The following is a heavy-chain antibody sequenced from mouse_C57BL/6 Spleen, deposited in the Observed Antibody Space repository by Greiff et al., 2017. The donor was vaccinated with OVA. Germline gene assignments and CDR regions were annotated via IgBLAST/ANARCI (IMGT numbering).Heavy chain of an antibody. CDR2: INPSNGST. Sequence: VQLQQPGAELVKPGASVKLSCKPSGYTFTSYCLHWVKQRPGQGLEWIGNINPSNGSTNYNEKFKSKATLTVDKSSSTAYMQLSSLTSEDSAVYYCARGFGSAWFAYWGQGTLVTVSA. CDR1: GYTFTSYC. D-gene: IGHD1-1*01. V-gene: IGHV1-53*01. CDR3: ARGFGSAWFAY. J-gene: IGHJ3*01.